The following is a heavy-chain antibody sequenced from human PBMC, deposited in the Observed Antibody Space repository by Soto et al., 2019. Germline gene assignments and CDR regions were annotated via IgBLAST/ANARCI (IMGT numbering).Heavy chain of an antibody. Sequence: KPSETLSLTCAVYGGSFSGYYWSWIRQPPGKGLEWIGEINHSGSTNYNPSLKSRVTISVDTSKNQFSLKLSSVTAADTAVYYCARTSRWVIYWFDPWGQGTLVTVSS. CDR3: ARTSRWVIYWFDP. V-gene: IGHV4-34*01. D-gene: IGHD2-21*01. CDR2: INHSGST. CDR1: GGSFSGYY. J-gene: IGHJ5*02.